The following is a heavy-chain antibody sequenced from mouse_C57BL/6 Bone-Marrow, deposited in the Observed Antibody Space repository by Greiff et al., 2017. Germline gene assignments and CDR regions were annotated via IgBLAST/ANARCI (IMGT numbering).Heavy chain of an antibody. J-gene: IGHJ3*01. CDR2: ISYDGSN. Sequence: EVHLVESGPGLVKPSQSLSLTCSVTGYSITSGYYWNWIRQFPGNKLEWMGYISYDGSNNYNPSLKNRISITRDTSKNQFFLKLNSVTTEDTATYYCARDYDYDGEFAYWGQGTLVTVSA. V-gene: IGHV3-6*01. CDR3: ARDYDYDGEFAY. CDR1: GYSITSGYY. D-gene: IGHD2-4*01.